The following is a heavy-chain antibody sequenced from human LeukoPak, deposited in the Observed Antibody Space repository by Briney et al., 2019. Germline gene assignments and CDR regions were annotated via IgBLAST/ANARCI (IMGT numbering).Heavy chain of an antibody. J-gene: IGHJ4*02. CDR2: IYYSGNT. V-gene: IGHV4-61*01. D-gene: IGHD4/OR15-4a*01. Sequence: PSETLSLTCTVSGGSVSSGSSYWSWIRQPPGKGLERIGYIYYSGNTNYNPSLRSRVAISVDTSKSQFSLKLSSVTAADTALYYCARETYGGQFDCWGQGTLVTVSS. CDR1: GGSVSSGSSY. CDR3: ARETYGGQFDC.